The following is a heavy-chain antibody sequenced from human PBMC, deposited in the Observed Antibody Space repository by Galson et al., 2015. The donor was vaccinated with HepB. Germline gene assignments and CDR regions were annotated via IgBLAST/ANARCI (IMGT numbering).Heavy chain of an antibody. CDR3: ARGKAERGYCSSTSCLFYYYYMDV. CDR1: GFTFSSYG. CDR2: IWYDGSNK. D-gene: IGHD2-2*01. V-gene: IGHV3-33*01. J-gene: IGHJ6*03. Sequence: SLRLSCAASGFTFSSYGMHWVRQAPGKGLEWVAVIWYDGSNKYYADSVKGRFTISRDNSKNTLYLQMNSLRAEDTAVYYCARGKAERGYCSSTSCLFYYYYMDVWGKGTTVTVSS.